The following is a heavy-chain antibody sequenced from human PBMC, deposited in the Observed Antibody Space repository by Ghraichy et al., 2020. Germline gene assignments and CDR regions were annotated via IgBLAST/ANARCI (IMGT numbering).Heavy chain of an antibody. CDR3: ARDLFIVPAAITWVDV. Sequence: ASVKVSCKASGYTFTGYYMHWVRQAPGQGLEWMGWINPNSGGTNYAQKFQGRVTMTRDTSISTAYMELSRLRSDDTAVYYCARDLFIVPAAITWVDVWGQGTTVTVSS. CDR1: GYTFTGYY. D-gene: IGHD2-2*02. V-gene: IGHV1-2*02. CDR2: INPNSGGT. J-gene: IGHJ6*02.